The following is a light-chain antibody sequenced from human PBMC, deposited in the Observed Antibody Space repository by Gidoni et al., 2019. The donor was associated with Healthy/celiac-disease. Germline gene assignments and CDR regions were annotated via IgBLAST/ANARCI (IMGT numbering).Light chain of an antibody. CDR2: DAS. V-gene: IGKV3-11*01. J-gene: IGKJ5*01. Sequence: EIVLTQSPATLSLSPGERATLSCRASQSVSSYLAWYQQKPGQAPRLLIYDASSGSGTDFTLTISSLEPEDFAVYYCQQRRNWPPVITFGQGTRLEIK. CDR3: QQRRNWPPVIT. CDR1: QSVSSY.